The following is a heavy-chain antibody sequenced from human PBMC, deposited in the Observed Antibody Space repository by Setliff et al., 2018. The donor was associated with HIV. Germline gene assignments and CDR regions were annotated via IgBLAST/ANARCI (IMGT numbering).Heavy chain of an antibody. CDR1: GYSLSSDYY. CDR3: ARAMRGVVVTNMYYYYGMDV. V-gene: IGHV4-38-2*01. CDR2: IYHSGST. J-gene: IGHJ6*02. Sequence: PSETLSLTCAVSGYSLSSDYYWGWIRQPPGKGLEWIASIYHSGSTYYNPSLKSRLTISVDTSKNQFSLKLRSVTAADTAVYYCARAMRGVVVTNMYYYYGMDVWGQGTTVTVSS. D-gene: IGHD2-21*02.